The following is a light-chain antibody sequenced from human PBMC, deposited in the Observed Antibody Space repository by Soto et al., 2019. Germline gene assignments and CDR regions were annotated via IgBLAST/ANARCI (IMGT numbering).Light chain of an antibody. J-gene: IGKJ4*01. CDR2: DVS. CDR1: QSVTKY. V-gene: IGKV3-11*01. CDR3: HQRSNWPLT. Sequence: VLTQSPATLSLSPGERATLSCRASQSVTKYLAWYQQKPGQALRIVMYDVSKRATGIPARFSGSGSGTDFTLTISSLEPEDFAVYYCHQRSNWPLTFGGGTKLEIK.